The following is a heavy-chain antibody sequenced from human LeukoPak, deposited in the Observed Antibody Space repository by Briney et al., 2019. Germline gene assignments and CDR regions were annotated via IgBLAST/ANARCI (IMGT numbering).Heavy chain of an antibody. Sequence: NPSETLSLTCAVYGGSFSGYYWSWIRQPPGKGLEWIGEINHSGSTNYNPSLKSRVTISVDTSKNQFSLKLSSVTAADTAVYYCASRPSPTRAMAGKTDWFDPWGQGTLVTVSS. CDR2: INHSGST. V-gene: IGHV4-34*01. D-gene: IGHD6-19*01. J-gene: IGHJ5*02. CDR1: GGSFSGYY. CDR3: ASRPSPTRAMAGKTDWFDP.